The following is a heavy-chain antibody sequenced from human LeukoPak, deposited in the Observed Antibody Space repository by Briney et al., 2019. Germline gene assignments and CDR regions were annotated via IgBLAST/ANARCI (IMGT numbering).Heavy chain of an antibody. J-gene: IGHJ4*02. V-gene: IGHV3-48*01. CDR3: ARAPAYYYDE. D-gene: IGHD3-22*01. Sequence: PGGSLRLSCAASGFTFSGYRMNWVRQAPGKGLEWVSYISSSSSTIYYADSVKGRFTISRDNSKNTLYLQMNSLRAEDTAVYYCARAPAYYYDEWGQGTLVTVSS. CDR2: ISSSSSTI. CDR1: GFTFSGYR.